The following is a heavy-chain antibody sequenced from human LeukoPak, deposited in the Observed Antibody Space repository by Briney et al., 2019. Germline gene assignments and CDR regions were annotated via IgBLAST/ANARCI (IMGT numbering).Heavy chain of an antibody. CDR3: ARDSVYYDSSGYSDY. D-gene: IGHD3-22*01. V-gene: IGHV1-18*01. J-gene: IGHJ4*02. Sequence: ASVKVSCKASGYTFTSYGISWVRQAPGQGLERMGWISAYNGNTNYAQKLQGRVTMTTDTSTSTAYMELRSLRSDDTAVYYCARDSVYYDSSGYSDYWGQGTLVTVSS. CDR2: ISAYNGNT. CDR1: GYTFTSYG.